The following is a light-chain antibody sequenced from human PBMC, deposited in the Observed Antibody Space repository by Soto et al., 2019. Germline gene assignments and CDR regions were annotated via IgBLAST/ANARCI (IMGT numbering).Light chain of an antibody. Sequence: EIVLTQSPATLSVSPGESATLSCGASQSVGNNFAWYQQKPGQAPRLLIFATSTRATGVPARFSGSGSGTEFTLTISSLQSEDFAVYYCQQYGDWPLTFGGGAKVEIE. CDR1: QSVGNN. CDR2: ATS. CDR3: QQYGDWPLT. V-gene: IGKV3-15*01. J-gene: IGKJ4*01.